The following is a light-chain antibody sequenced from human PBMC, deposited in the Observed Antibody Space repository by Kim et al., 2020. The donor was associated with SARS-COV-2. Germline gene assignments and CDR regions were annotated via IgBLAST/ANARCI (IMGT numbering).Light chain of an antibody. CDR1: SGNIASNY. V-gene: IGLV6-57*04. Sequence: NFMLTQPHSVSESPGKTVTISCTRSSGNIASNYMQWYQQRPGSAPTIVIYEDTQRPSGVPDRFSGSIDSPSNSASLTISGLKTEDEADYYCQSYDNTNQVFGGGTQLTVL. J-gene: IGLJ3*02. CDR3: QSYDNTNQV. CDR2: EDT.